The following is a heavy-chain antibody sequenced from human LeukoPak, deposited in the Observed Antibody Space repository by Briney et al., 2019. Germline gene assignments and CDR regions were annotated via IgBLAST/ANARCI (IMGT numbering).Heavy chain of an antibody. J-gene: IGHJ4*02. CDR1: GFTFTNYW. CDR3: ARRDSYGYFFDD. V-gene: IGHV3-74*01. Sequence: GGSLRLSCAASGFTFTNYWMYWVRQAPGQGLVWVSRINTEGTSITYADSVKGRFTISRDNAKNTVYLQMNSLRAEDTAVYYCARRDSYGYFFDDWGQGTLVTVSS. CDR2: INTEGTSI. D-gene: IGHD5-18*01.